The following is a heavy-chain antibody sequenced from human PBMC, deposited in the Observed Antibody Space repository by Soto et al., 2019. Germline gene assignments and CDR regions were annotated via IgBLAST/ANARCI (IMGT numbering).Heavy chain of an antibody. J-gene: IGHJ6*02. CDR1: GGTFSSYA. V-gene: IGHV1-69*01. D-gene: IGHD3-10*01. CDR3: ARAVKGYGSNYYYYGMDV. Sequence: QVQLVQSGAEVQKPGSSVKVSCKASGGTFSSYAISWVRQAPGQGLEWMGGIIPIFGTANYAQKFQGRVTITADESTSTAYMELSSLRSEDTAVYYCARAVKGYGSNYYYYGMDVWGQGTTVTVSS. CDR2: IIPIFGTA.